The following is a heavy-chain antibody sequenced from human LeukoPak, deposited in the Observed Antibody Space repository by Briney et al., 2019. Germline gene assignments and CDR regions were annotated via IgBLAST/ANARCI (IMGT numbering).Heavy chain of an antibody. CDR3: ARDIGAAGSSPYFDY. CDR1: GGSISSSSYY. D-gene: IGHD6-13*01. Sequence: SETLSLTCTVSGGSISSSSYYWGWIRQPPGKGLEWIGSIYYSGSTYYNPSLKSRVTISVDTSKNQFSLKLSSVTAADTAVYYCARDIGAAGSSPYFDYWGQGTLVTVSS. V-gene: IGHV4-39*07. J-gene: IGHJ4*02. CDR2: IYYSGST.